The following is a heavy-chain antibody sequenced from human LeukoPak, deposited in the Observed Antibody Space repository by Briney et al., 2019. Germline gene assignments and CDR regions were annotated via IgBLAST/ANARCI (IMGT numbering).Heavy chain of an antibody. V-gene: IGHV5-51*01. CDR3: ARGGVEGAYGDYDY. CDR1: GYHFKSYW. D-gene: IGHD4-17*01. Sequence: GGALEISFKGSGYHFKSYWIGWGRPRPGKGVGWMGIIYPGDSDTRYSPSFQGQVTISADNSISTAYLQWSSLKASDTAMYYCARGGVEGAYGDYDYWDQGTLVTVSS. J-gene: IGHJ4*02. CDR2: IYPGDSDT.